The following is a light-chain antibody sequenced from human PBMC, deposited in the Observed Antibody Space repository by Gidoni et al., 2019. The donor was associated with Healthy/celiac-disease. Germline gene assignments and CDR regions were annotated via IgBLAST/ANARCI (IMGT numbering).Light chain of an antibody. V-gene: IGKV3-15*01. Sequence: EIVMTQSPATLSVSPGERATLSCRASQSVSSNLAWYQQKPGQAPRLLIYGASTRATGTPARFSGSGSGTEFTLTISSLQSEDFAVYYCQQYNNWPHVTCGQGTKVEIK. J-gene: IGKJ1*01. CDR2: GAS. CDR1: QSVSSN. CDR3: QQYNNWPHVT.